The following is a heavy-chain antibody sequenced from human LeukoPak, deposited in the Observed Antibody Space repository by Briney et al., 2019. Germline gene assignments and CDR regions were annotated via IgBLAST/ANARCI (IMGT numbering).Heavy chain of an antibody. J-gene: IGHJ5*02. V-gene: IGHV1-18*01. CDR3: ARVSGYSSGWYYGWFGP. D-gene: IGHD6-19*01. Sequence: RSSVQVSCQASGYTFTRYGISWVRQAPGQGLEWMGLISAYNGNTNHARKLQGRVTMTTDTSTSTAYMELRSLRSDDTAVYYCARVSGYSSGWYYGWFGPWGQGTLVTVSS. CDR2: ISAYNGNT. CDR1: GYTFTRYG.